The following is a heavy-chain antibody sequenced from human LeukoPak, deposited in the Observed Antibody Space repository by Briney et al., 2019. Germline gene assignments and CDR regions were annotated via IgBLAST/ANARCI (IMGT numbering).Heavy chain of an antibody. J-gene: IGHJ4*02. CDR2: INHSGST. V-gene: IGHV4-34*01. CDR1: GGSFSGYY. D-gene: IGHD4-4*01. CDR3: ARFTVTGFDY. Sequence: SETLSLTCAVYGGSFSGYYWSWIRQPPGKGLEWIGEINHSGSTNYNPSLKSRVTISVDTSKNQFSLKLSSVTAADTAVYYCARFTVTGFDYWGQGTLVTASS.